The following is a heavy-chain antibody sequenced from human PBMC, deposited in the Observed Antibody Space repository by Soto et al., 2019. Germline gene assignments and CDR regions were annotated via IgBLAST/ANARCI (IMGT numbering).Heavy chain of an antibody. Sequence: ASVKVSCKASGYTFTSYGISWVRQAPGQGLEWMGWISAYNGNTNYAQKLQGRVTMTTDTSTSTAYMELRSLRSDDTAVYYCARANIVVVVAATDDAFDIWGQGTMVTV. V-gene: IGHV1-18*01. CDR2: ISAYNGNT. J-gene: IGHJ3*02. D-gene: IGHD2-15*01. CDR3: ARANIVVVVAATDDAFDI. CDR1: GYTFTSYG.